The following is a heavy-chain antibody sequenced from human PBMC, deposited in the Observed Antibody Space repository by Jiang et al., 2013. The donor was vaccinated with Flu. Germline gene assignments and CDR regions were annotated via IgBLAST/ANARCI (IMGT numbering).Heavy chain of an antibody. CDR3: TRGASVSSTGWYRRWFDP. J-gene: IGHJ5*02. Sequence: GAEVKKPGASVKVSCKASGYTFTGYYLHWVRQAPGQGLEWVGWIDPKSGGTKYAQKFQGWVTMTRDTAISTAYMELSRLKSGDTALYYCTRGASVSSTGWYRRWFDPWGQGTLVTVSS. CDR2: IDPKSGGT. CDR1: GYTFTGYY. V-gene: IGHV1-2*04. D-gene: IGHD6-19*01.